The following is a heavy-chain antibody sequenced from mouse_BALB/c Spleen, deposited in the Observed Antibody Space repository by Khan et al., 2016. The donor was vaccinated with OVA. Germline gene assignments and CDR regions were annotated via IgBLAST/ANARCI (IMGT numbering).Heavy chain of an antibody. CDR1: GYSITSDYA. D-gene: IGHD1-1*01. J-gene: IGHJ2*01. CDR3: ARIYGGDFDY. CDR2: ISYSGNT. V-gene: IGHV3-2*02. Sequence: EVELVESGPGLVKPSQSLSLTCTVTGYSITSDYAWNWIRQFPGNKLEWMGYISYSGNTKYNPSLKSRISITRDTSKNQFFLQLNSVTTKDTATYYCARIYGGDFDYWGQGTTLTVSS.